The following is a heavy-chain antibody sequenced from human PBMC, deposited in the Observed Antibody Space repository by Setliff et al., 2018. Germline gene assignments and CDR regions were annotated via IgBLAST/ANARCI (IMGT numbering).Heavy chain of an antibody. D-gene: IGHD6-13*01. V-gene: IGHV3-21*04. Sequence: GGSLRLSCAASGFTFSSYSMNWVRQAPGKGLEWVSSISSSSSYIYCADSVKGRFTISRDNAKNSLFLQMNSLRAEDTAVYYCARDRADSSWQSDYWGQGTLVTVSS. J-gene: IGHJ4*02. CDR2: ISSSSSYI. CDR1: GFTFSSYS. CDR3: ARDRADSSWQSDY.